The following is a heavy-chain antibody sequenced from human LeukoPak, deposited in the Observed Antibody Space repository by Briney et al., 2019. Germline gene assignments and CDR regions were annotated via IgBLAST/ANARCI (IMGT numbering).Heavy chain of an antibody. D-gene: IGHD4-11*01. Sequence: SQTLSLTCAISGDSVSSNSAAWNWIRQSPSRGLEWLGRTYFRSKWYNDYALSLKSRITINPDTSKNQFSLQLNSVTPEDTAVYYCARDTVTTGYYYYGMDVWGQGTTVTVSS. CDR1: GDSVSSNSAA. V-gene: IGHV6-1*01. CDR3: ARDTVTTGYYYYGMDV. CDR2: TYFRSKWYN. J-gene: IGHJ6*02.